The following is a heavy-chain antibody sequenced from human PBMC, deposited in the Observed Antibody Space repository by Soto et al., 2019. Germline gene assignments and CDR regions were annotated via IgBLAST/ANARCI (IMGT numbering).Heavy chain of an antibody. CDR1: GFTFSTYW. CDR3: ARVKSFAGHY. J-gene: IGHJ4*02. V-gene: IGHV3-7*05. Sequence: EVQLVESGGGLVQPGGSLRLSCAASGFTFSTYWMSWVRQAPGKGLEWVANIKQDGSDKYYVDSVKGRFTISRDNAKNSLYLQMNGLRAEDTAVHYCARVKSFAGHYWGQGTLVTVSS. D-gene: IGHD1-1*01. CDR2: IKQDGSDK.